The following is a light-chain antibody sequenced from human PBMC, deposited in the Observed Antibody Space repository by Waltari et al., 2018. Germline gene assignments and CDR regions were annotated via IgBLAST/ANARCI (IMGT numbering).Light chain of an antibody. V-gene: IGKV3-20*01. Sequence: EIVLTQSPGTLSLSAGERVTLSCRASQSVSSNSLAWDQQRPGQAPRFLSYGASSRAPSIPDRFSGSGSGTDFTLIISKLEPEDCAVYYCQQYGSSLVTVGGGTKVEIK. CDR2: GAS. CDR3: QQYGSSLVT. CDR1: QSVSSNS. J-gene: IGKJ4*01.